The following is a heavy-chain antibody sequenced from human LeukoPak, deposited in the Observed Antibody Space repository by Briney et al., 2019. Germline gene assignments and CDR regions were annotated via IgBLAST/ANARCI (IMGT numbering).Heavy chain of an antibody. D-gene: IGHD6-19*01. CDR2: ISGSGGST. CDR1: GFTFSSYA. Sequence: GGSLRLSCAASGFTFSSYAMSWVRQAPGKGLEWVSAISGSGGSTYYADSVKGRFTISRDNSKNTLYLQMNSLRAEDTAVYYCANSGFTCSGCFWFDPRGQGILVTVSS. J-gene: IGHJ5*02. CDR3: ANSGFTCSGCFWFDP. V-gene: IGHV3-23*01.